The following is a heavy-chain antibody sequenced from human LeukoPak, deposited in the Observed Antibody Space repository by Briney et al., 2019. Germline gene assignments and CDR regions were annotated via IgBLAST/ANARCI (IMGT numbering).Heavy chain of an antibody. CDR1: GFTFSITY. J-gene: IGHJ4*02. Sequence: GGSLRLSCTASGFTFSITYMAWVRQAPGKGLEWVSVIYGGGDAYYADSVKGRFTIARDTSKNTVYLQMNSLRADDTAVYYCAKDLDYYGSGSIPDFWGQGTLVAVSS. D-gene: IGHD3-10*01. CDR2: IYGGGDA. CDR3: AKDLDYYGSGSIPDF. V-gene: IGHV3-66*01.